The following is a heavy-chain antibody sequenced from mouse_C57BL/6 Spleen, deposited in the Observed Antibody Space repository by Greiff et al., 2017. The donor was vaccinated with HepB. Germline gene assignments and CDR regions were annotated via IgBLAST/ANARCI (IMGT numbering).Heavy chain of an antibody. CDR2: ISSGGSYT. J-gene: IGHJ2*01. D-gene: IGHD1-1*01. CDR1: GFTFSSYG. CDR3: AREGSSPHFNY. V-gene: IGHV5-6*01. Sequence: DVHLVESGGDLVKPGGSLKLSCAASGFTFSSYGMSWVRQTPDKRLEWVATISSGGSYTYYPDSVKGRFTISRDNAKNTLYLQMSSLKSEDTAMYYCAREGSSPHFNYWGQGTTLTVSS.